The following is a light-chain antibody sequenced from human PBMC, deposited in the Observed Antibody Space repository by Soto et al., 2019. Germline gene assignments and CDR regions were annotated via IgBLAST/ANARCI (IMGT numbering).Light chain of an antibody. Sequence: QSVLTQPPSASGTPGQRVTISCAGSSSNIGRNTVNWYHQLPGAAPKLLIYNNYQRPSGVPDRFSGSKSGTSASLAISGLQSEDEADYYCAAWDDSLNGHVVFGGGNKLTVL. V-gene: IGLV1-44*01. CDR1: SSNIGRNT. CDR3: AAWDDSLNGHVV. J-gene: IGLJ2*01. CDR2: NNY.